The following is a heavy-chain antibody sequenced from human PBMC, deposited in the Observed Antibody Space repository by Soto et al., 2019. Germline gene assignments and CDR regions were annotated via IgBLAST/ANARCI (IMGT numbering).Heavy chain of an antibody. Sequence: GSLRLSCAASGFTFSIYSMNSVRQAPGKGLEWISYISSSGSSISYTDSVKGRFTISRDNAKNSLYLQMTSLGAEDTALYYCARSRYNDYWGQGTLVTVSS. J-gene: IGHJ4*02. D-gene: IGHD1-1*01. CDR1: GFTFSIYS. CDR3: ARSRYNDY. CDR2: ISSSGSSI. V-gene: IGHV3-48*01.